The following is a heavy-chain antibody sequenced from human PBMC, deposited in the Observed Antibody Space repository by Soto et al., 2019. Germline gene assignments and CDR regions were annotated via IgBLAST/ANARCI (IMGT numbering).Heavy chain of an antibody. J-gene: IGHJ4*02. D-gene: IGHD6-19*01. Sequence: QLVQSGAEVKKPGSSVKVSCTASGYTFISYGIGWVRQAPGQGLEWMGWITTHNDNTNYAQQFQGRVTFTTDTSTSTAYMELRDLTSDDTAVYYCARVYSSGWKGLGYWGQGTLVTISS. CDR3: ARVYSSGWKGLGY. V-gene: IGHV1-18*01. CDR2: ITTHNDNT. CDR1: GYTFISYG.